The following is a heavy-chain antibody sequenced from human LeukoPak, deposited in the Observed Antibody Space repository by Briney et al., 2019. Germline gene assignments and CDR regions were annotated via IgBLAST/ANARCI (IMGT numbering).Heavy chain of an antibody. Sequence: SVKVSCKASGGTFSSYAISWVRQAPGQGLEWMGRIIPILGIANYAQKFQGRVTITADKSTSTAYMELSSLRSGDTAVYYCARDQNSMGPDAFDIWGQGTMVAVSS. CDR1: GGTFSSYA. CDR3: ARDQNSMGPDAFDI. J-gene: IGHJ3*02. CDR2: IIPILGIA. D-gene: IGHD2/OR15-2a*01. V-gene: IGHV1-69*04.